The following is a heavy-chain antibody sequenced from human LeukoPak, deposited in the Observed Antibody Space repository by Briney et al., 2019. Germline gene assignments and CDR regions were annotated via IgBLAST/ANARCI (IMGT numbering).Heavy chain of an antibody. J-gene: IGHJ4*02. V-gene: IGHV3-43D*03. CDR3: AKDLPGNTWYFDY. CDR1: GFSFDDYA. Sequence: PGGSLRLSCTTSGFSFDDYAMHWVRQGPGKGLEWVSVISWDGVSTYYADSVKGRFTISRDNSKNSLYLQMNSLRTEDTAFYDCAKDLPGNTWYFDYWGQGTLVTVSS. CDR2: ISWDGVST.